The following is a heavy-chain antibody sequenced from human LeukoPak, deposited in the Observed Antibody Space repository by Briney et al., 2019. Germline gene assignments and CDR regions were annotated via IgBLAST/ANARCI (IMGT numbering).Heavy chain of an antibody. CDR3: ARPPTWGYAFDV. V-gene: IGHV5-51*01. J-gene: IGHJ3*01. CDR1: GHSFTSYW. CDR2: IYLSDSDT. D-gene: IGHD7-27*01. Sequence: GESLKISCKGVGHSFTSYWIGWVRQMPGKGLEWMGMIYLSDSDTRYSPSFQGQVTISADKTISTAYLQWNSLKASDSAMYYCARPPTWGYAFDVWGQGTMLTVSS.